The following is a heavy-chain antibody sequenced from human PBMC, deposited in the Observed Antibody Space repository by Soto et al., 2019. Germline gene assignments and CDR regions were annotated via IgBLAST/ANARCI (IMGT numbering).Heavy chain of an antibody. J-gene: IGHJ4*02. CDR3: ARARRAARRAIVDY. CDR2: LIPIFGTA. Sequence: QVQLVQSGAEVTKPGSSVKVSCKASGGTFSSYAISCVRQSPGPGLEWMGGLIPIFGTANYAQKFQGRVQITADESTSTAHMELSSLRSDDTAVDYCARARRAARRAIVDYWGQGTLVSVSS. CDR1: GGTFSSYA. V-gene: IGHV1-69*12. D-gene: IGHD6-6*01.